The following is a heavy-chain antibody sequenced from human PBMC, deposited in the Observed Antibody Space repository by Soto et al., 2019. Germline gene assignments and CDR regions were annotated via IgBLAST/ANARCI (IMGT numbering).Heavy chain of an antibody. CDR3: GLDDYDSSGYRDY. V-gene: IGHV3-66*01. J-gene: IGHJ4*02. CDR2: IYSGGST. CDR1: GFTFSSNY. D-gene: IGHD3-22*01. Sequence: EVQLVESGGGLVQPGGSLRLSCAASGFTFSSNYMRWVRQAPGKGLEWVSVIYSGGSTYYADSVKGRFTISRDNSKNTLYLQMNSLRAEDTAVYYCGLDDYDSSGYRDYWGQGTLVTVSS.